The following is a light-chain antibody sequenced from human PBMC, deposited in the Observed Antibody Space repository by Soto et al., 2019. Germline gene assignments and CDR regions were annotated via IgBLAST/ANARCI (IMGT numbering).Light chain of an antibody. CDR2: ENN. CDR1: SGSIASNY. Sequence: NFMLTQPHSVSESPGKTVTISCTRSSGSIASNYVQWYQQRPCSAPTTVMYENNHRPSGVPDRFSGSIDSSSNSASLTISGRKTEDEADYYCHSFDSTEVVFGVGTQLTVL. CDR3: HSFDSTEVV. V-gene: IGLV6-57*04. J-gene: IGLJ3*02.